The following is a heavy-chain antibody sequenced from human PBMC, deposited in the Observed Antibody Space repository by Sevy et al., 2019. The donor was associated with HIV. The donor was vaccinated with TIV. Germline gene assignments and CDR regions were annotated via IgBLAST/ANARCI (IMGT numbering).Heavy chain of an antibody. V-gene: IGHV3-23*01. J-gene: IGHJ4*02. Sequence: GGSLRLSCAASGLTLTTTGMSWVRQAPGKGLEGVAGVTSDGTTYYADTVRDRFTVSRDNSKNTRYLQLNSLRADDTAVFYCAGGDTTMITDLDYWGQGTLVTVSS. CDR2: VTSDGTT. D-gene: IGHD3-16*01. CDR3: AGGDTTMITDLDY. CDR1: GLTLTTTG.